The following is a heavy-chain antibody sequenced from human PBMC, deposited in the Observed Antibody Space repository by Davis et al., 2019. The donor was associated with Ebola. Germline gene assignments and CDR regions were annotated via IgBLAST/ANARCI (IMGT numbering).Heavy chain of an antibody. J-gene: IGHJ4*02. D-gene: IGHD6-13*01. CDR3: ARDRPGTGQQLAD. CDR1: GYTFTSYA. Sequence: AASVKVSCKASGYTFTSYAMNRVRPAPGQGLEWMGWINTNTGNPTYAQGFTGRFVFSLDTSVSTAYLQISSLKAEDTAVYYCARDRPGTGQQLADWGQGTLVTVSS. CDR2: INTNTGNP. V-gene: IGHV7-4-1*02.